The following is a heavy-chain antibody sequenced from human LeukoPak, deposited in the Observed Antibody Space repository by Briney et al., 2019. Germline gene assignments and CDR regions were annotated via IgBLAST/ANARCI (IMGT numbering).Heavy chain of an antibody. V-gene: IGHV4-39*07. J-gene: IGHJ5*02. D-gene: IGHD6-13*01. Sequence: SETLSLTCTVSGGSISSSSYYWGWIRQPPGKGLEWIGSIYYSGSTYYNPSLKSRVTISVDTSKNQFSLKLSSVTAADTAVYYCARSITGIAAAGTNWFDPWGQGTLVTVSS. CDR1: GGSISSSSYY. CDR2: IYYSGST. CDR3: ARSITGIAAAGTNWFDP.